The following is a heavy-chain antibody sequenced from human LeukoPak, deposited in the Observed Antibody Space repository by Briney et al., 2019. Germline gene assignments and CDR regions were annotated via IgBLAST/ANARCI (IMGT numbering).Heavy chain of an antibody. CDR2: VNSDGSTT. V-gene: IGHV3-74*01. J-gene: IGHJ4*02. D-gene: IGHD6-13*01. Sequence: PGGSLRLSCAASGCPFSNYWMHWVRQAPGKGLVWVSRVNSDGSTTNYADSVKGRFTISRDNAENTLYMRMNSLRPEDTAVYYYARGYYISSRFDSWGQGTLVTVSS. CDR1: GCPFSNYW. CDR3: ARGYYISSRFDS.